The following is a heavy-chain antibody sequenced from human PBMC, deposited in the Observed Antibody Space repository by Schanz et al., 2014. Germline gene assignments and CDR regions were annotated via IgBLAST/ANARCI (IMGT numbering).Heavy chain of an antibody. CDR3: AKLVYGPGRLQFYDSSGGGSNLDF. Sequence: VQLVESGGGLVQPGGSLRLSCAASGFTFSTCAMHWVRQAPGKGLEWVAVISYEGNDKYYGDSVKGRFTISRDNSKNTLYLQMNSLRTEDTAVYYCAKLVYGPGRLQFYDSSGGGSNLDFWGQGTLVTVSS. J-gene: IGHJ4*02. CDR2: ISYEGNDK. CDR1: GFTFSTCA. V-gene: IGHV3-30*04. D-gene: IGHD3-22*01.